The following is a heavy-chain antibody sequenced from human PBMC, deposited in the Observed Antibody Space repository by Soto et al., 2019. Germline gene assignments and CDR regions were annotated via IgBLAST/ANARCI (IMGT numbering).Heavy chain of an antibody. CDR3: ARDGEGF. Sequence: WGSLRLSCAASGFTFSNDWMHWVRRVPGKGLVWVSRINTDGSVTSYADSVKGRFTVSRDNAKNTQYLQMNSLRAEDTALYYCARDGEGFWGQGTPVTVSS. CDR2: INTDGSVT. V-gene: IGHV3-74*01. J-gene: IGHJ4*02. D-gene: IGHD2-21*01. CDR1: GFTFSNDW.